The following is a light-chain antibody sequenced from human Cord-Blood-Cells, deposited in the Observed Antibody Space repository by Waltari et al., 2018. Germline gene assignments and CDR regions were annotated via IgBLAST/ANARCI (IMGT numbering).Light chain of an antibody. Sequence: IQMTQSPSSPSASVGERVTITCRASQSISSYLNWYQQKPGKAPKLLIYAASSLQSGVPSRFSGSGSGTDFTLTISSLQPEDFATYYCQQSYSTPYTFGQGTKLEIK. V-gene: IGKV1-39*01. CDR2: AAS. CDR1: QSISSY. CDR3: QQSYSTPYT. J-gene: IGKJ2*01.